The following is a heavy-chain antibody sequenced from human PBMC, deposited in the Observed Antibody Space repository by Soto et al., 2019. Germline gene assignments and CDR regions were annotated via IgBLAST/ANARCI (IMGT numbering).Heavy chain of an antibody. D-gene: IGHD2-21*02. V-gene: IGHV1-3*05. CDR2: INAGNGNT. CDR1: GYTFTSYA. Sequence: QVQLVQSGAEEKKPGASVKVSCKASGYTFTSYAMHWVRQAPGQRLEWMGWINAGNGNTKYSQKFQGRVTITRDTAASTAYMELGSLRSEDSAVYYCARAWVVVTAPDYWGQGTVVTVSS. J-gene: IGHJ4*02. CDR3: ARAWVVVTAPDY.